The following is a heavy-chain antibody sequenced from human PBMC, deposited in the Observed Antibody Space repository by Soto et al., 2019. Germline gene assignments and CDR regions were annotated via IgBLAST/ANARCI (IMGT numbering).Heavy chain of an antibody. Sequence: ASVKVSCKASGHTFTSYGISWVRQAPGQGLEWMGWISAYNGNTNYAQKLQGRVTMTTDTSTSTAYMELRSLRSDDTAVYYCARDSPLGYCSGGSCYSLAFDYWGQGTLVTVSS. J-gene: IGHJ4*02. CDR2: ISAYNGNT. V-gene: IGHV1-18*01. CDR3: ARDSPLGYCSGGSCYSLAFDY. CDR1: GHTFTSYG. D-gene: IGHD2-15*01.